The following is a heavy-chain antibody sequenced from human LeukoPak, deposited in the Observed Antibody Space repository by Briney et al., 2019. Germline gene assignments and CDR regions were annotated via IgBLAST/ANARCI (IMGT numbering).Heavy chain of an antibody. Sequence: PSETLSLTCTVSGGSISSYYWSWIRQPPGKGLEWIGYINYSGSTNYNPSLKSRVTISVDTSKNQFSLKLSSVTAADTAVYYCARQGPYYDFWSGLGYYYGMDVWGQGTTVTVSS. CDR3: ARQGPYYDFWSGLGYYYGMDV. J-gene: IGHJ6*02. CDR2: INYSGST. CDR1: GGSISSYY. D-gene: IGHD3-3*01. V-gene: IGHV4-59*08.